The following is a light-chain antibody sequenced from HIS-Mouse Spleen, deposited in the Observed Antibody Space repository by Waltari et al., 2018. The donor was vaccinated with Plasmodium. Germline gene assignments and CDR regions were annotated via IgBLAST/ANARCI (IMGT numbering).Light chain of an antibody. V-gene: IGKV3-15*01. CDR1: QSVSSN. J-gene: IGKJ3*01. Sequence: EIVMTQSPATLSVSPGERATLSCRASQSVSSNLAWYQQKPGQPPRLLIYSASTRATGIPARFSGSGSGTELTRTVSSLQSEDFAVYYCQQYNNWRPITFGPGTKVDIK. CDR3: QQYNNWRPIT. CDR2: SAS.